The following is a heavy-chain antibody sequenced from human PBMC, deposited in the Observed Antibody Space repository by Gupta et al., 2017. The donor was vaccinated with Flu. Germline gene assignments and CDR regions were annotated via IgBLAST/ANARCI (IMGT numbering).Heavy chain of an antibody. D-gene: IGHD2-21*02. CDR2: IWGDGSKG. CDR1: GFTFSSHA. CDR3: AGGVEVTGNQNHFDP. Sequence: QVQLVESGGGVVQPGMSLTVSCAASGFTFSSHAMHWVRQAPGKGLKWVAVIWGDGSKGYYTDSVMGRFTNSSNNAVNMLYLKMNTLRIEDTALYFGAGGVEVTGNQNHFDPWGQGTRVTVSS. V-gene: IGHV3-33*01. J-gene: IGHJ5*02.